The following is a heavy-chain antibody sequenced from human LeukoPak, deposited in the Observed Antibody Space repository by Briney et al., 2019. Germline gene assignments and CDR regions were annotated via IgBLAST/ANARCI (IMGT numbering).Heavy chain of an antibody. CDR2: INHSGST. Sequence: PSETLSLTCAVYGGSFSGYYWSWIRQPPRKGLEWIGEINHSGSTNYNPSLKSRVPISVDTSKTQFSLKLSSVTAGDTAVYHCARVAAAGTTYCDYWGQGTLVTVSS. CDR3: ARVAAAGTTYCDY. J-gene: IGHJ4*02. V-gene: IGHV4-34*01. D-gene: IGHD6-13*01. CDR1: GGSFSGYY.